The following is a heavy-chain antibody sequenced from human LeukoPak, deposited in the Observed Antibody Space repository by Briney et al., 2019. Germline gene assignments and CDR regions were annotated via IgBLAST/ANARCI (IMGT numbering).Heavy chain of an antibody. V-gene: IGHV4-61*02. J-gene: IGHJ6*03. CDR1: GGSISSGSYY. CDR3: ARLRGYSSSWYQQVYLPSSNYYYYYMDV. D-gene: IGHD6-13*01. CDR2: IYTSGST. Sequence: SETLSLTCTVSGGSISSGSYYWSWIRQPAGKGLEWIGRIYTSGSTNYNPSLKSRVTISVDTSKNQFSLKLSSVTAADTAVYYCARLRGYSSSWYQQVYLPSSNYYYYYMDVWGKGTTVTISS.